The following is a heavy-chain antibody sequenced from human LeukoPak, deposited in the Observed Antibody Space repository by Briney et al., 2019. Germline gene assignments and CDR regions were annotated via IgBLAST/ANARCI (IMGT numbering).Heavy chain of an antibody. CDR1: GGSINNFY. V-gene: IGHV4-59*08. J-gene: IGHJ4*02. Sequence: EPSETLSLTCTISGGSINNFYWSWIRQPPGEGLEWIGYISYSGSTNYSPSLKSRVTISFDTSNHHFSLKLSSVTAADTAVYYCARRGGYTGYDRDWGQGTLVTVSS. D-gene: IGHD5-12*01. CDR2: ISYSGST. CDR3: ARRGGYTGYDRD.